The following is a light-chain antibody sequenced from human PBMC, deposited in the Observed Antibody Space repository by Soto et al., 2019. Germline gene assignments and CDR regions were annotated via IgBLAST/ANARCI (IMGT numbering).Light chain of an antibody. CDR1: QSVSSSY. J-gene: IGKJ5*01. CDR3: QQYGSSPT. V-gene: IGKV3-20*01. CDR2: GAS. Sequence: EIVLPQSPGTLSLSPGERATLSCRASQSVSSSYLAWYQQKPGQAPRLLIYGASSRATGIPDRFSGSGSGTDFTLTISRLEPEDFAVYYCQQYGSSPTFGQGTRLEMK.